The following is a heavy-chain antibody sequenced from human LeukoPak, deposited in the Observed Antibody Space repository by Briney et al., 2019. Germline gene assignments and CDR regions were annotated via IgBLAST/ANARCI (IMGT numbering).Heavy chain of an antibody. Sequence: ASVKVSCKASGYTFTSNYIHWVRQAPGQGLERMGMIYPRDGSTSYAQRFQGRVTVTRDTSTSTVHMELSGLRSEDTAVYYCARDQEGFDYWGQGTLVTVSS. CDR2: IYPRDGST. V-gene: IGHV1-46*01. CDR3: ARDQEGFDY. J-gene: IGHJ4*02. CDR1: GYTFTSNY.